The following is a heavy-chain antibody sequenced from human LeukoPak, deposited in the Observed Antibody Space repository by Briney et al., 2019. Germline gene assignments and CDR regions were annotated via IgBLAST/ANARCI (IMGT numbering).Heavy chain of an antibody. Sequence: PSETLSLTCAVYGGSFSGYYWSWIRQPPGKGLEWIGEISHSGSTNYNPSLKSRVTISVDTSNNQFSLRLSSVTAADTAVYSCARMTTSVTTYDAFDIWGQGTMVTVSS. J-gene: IGHJ3*02. CDR2: ISHSGST. D-gene: IGHD4-17*01. CDR3: ARMTTSVTTYDAFDI. CDR1: GGSFSGYY. V-gene: IGHV4-34*01.